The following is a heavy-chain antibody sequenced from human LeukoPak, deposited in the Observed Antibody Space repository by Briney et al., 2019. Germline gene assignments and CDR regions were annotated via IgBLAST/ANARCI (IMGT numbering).Heavy chain of an antibody. CDR2: ISSNTNYK. V-gene: IGHV3-21*01. J-gene: IGHJ4*02. D-gene: IGHD3-16*01. Sequence: PGGSRRLSCAASGFTFSAYNMNWVRQAPGKGLDWVASISSNTNYKYYADSLKGRFTVSRDNAKTSLFLQMNSLRAEDTAVYYCARGAGVLGLGGDHWGQGTLVTVSS. CDR1: GFTFSAYN. CDR3: ARGAGVLGLGGDH.